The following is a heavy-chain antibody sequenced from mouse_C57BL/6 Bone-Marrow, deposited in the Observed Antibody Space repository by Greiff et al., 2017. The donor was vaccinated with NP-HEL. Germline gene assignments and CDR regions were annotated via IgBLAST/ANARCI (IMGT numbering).Heavy chain of an antibody. Sequence: QVQLQQSGAELARPGASVQLSCKASGYTFTSYGISWVKQRTGQGLEWIGEIYPRSGNTYYNEKFKGKATLTAYKSSSTAYMELRSLTSVDAAVYFCARACSSGFAYWGQGTLVTVSA. D-gene: IGHD1-1*01. CDR3: ARACSSGFAY. V-gene: IGHV1-81*01. CDR2: IYPRSGNT. J-gene: IGHJ3*01. CDR1: GYTFTSYG.